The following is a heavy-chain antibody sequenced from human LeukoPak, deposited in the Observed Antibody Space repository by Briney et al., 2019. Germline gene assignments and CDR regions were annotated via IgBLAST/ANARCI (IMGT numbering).Heavy chain of an antibody. CDR2: ISYDGSNK. CDR1: GFTFSSYA. CDR3: AKHAQGSDYVWGSYWRY. J-gene: IGHJ4*02. V-gene: IGHV3-30-3*02. Sequence: GRSLRLSCAASGFTFSSYAMHWVRQAPGKGLEWVAVISYDGSNKYYADSVKGRFTISRDNSKNTLYLQMNSLRAEDTAVYYCAKHAQGSDYVWGSYWRYWGQGTLVTVSS. D-gene: IGHD3-16*01.